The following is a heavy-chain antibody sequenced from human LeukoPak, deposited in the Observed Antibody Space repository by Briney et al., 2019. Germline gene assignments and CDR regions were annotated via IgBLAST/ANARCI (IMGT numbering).Heavy chain of an antibody. CDR2: INPDGNKK. Sequence: GGSLRLSCAVSGLTFSSSWMDWVRQAPGKGLEWVASINPDGNKKYSADSAKGRFTISRDNAENSLYLQMNSLRVEDTAFYYCARDLAYSRLDYWGQGMLVTVSS. CDR3: ARDLAYSRLDY. V-gene: IGHV3-7*01. J-gene: IGHJ4*02. CDR1: GLTFSSSW. D-gene: IGHD5-18*01.